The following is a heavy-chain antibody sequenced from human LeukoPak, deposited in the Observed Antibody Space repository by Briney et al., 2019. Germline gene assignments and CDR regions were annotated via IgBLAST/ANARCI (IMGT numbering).Heavy chain of an antibody. Sequence: PSETLSLTCAVSGGSISSDNWWGWVRQTPGKGLEWIGEIYHSGGTNYNPSLKSRVTISVEKTKNQFSLELISVTAADTAMYYCARCDTFMVTPPFDYWGQGTLVTVSS. V-gene: IGHV4-4*02. J-gene: IGHJ4*02. D-gene: IGHD4-23*01. CDR3: ARCDTFMVTPPFDY. CDR2: IYHSGGT. CDR1: GGSISSDNW.